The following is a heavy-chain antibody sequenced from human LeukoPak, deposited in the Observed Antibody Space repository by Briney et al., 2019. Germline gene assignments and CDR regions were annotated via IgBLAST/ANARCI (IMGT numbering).Heavy chain of an antibody. CDR2: ISSSGSTI. D-gene: IGHD3-10*01. J-gene: IGHJ6*03. CDR1: GFTFSSYE. V-gene: IGHV3-48*03. Sequence: GGSLRLSCAASGFTFSSYEMNWVRQAPGKGLEWVSYISSSGSTIHYADSVKGRFTISRDNAKNSLYLQMNSLRAEDTAVYYCARDRVTMVRGVRSDYYYYMDVWGKGTTVTISS. CDR3: ARDRVTMVRGVRSDYYYYMDV.